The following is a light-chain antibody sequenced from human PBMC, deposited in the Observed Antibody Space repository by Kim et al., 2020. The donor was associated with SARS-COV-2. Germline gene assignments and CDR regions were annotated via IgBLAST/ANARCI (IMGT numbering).Light chain of an antibody. J-gene: IGKJ1*01. CDR2: AAS. Sequence: ASTGDRVTITCRASQGISSYLAWYQQNPGKAPKLLIYAASTLQSGVPSRFSGSGSGTDFTLTISCLQSEDFATYYCQQYYSYPPTFGQGTKVDIK. CDR3: QQYYSYPPT. V-gene: IGKV1-8*01. CDR1: QGISSY.